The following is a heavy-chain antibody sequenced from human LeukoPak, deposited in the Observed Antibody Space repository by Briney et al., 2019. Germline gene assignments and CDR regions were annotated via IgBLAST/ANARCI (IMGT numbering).Heavy chain of an antibody. V-gene: IGHV3-30*18. J-gene: IGHJ6*02. Sequence: GRSLRPSCAASGFTFSSYGMHWVRQAPGKGLEWVAVISYDGSNKYYADSVKGRFTISRDNSKNTLYLQMNSLRAEDTAVYYCAKSLSSNSRYYGMDVWGQGTTVTVSS. D-gene: IGHD4-11*01. CDR1: GFTFSSYG. CDR2: ISYDGSNK. CDR3: AKSLSSNSRYYGMDV.